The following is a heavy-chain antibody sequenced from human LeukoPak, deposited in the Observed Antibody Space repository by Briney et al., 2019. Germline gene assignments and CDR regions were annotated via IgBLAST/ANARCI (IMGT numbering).Heavy chain of an antibody. Sequence: GGSLRLSCAASGLTFIKYGIHWVRQAPGKGLEWVAFIRYDGTNKYYADSVKGRFTISRDNSKNTLYLQMNSLRAEDTAVYYCAKNSDSGVYFDYWGQGTLVTVSS. CDR3: AKNSDSGVYFDY. J-gene: IGHJ4*02. D-gene: IGHD3-22*01. CDR2: IRYDGTNK. CDR1: GLTFIKYG. V-gene: IGHV3-30*02.